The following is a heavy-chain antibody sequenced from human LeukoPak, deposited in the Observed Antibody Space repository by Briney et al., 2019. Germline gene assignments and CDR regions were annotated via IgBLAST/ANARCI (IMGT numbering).Heavy chain of an antibody. CDR1: GGSISSYY. J-gene: IGHJ6*02. CDR2: IYTSGST. CDR3: ARDAKRISGTTYYYGMDV. D-gene: IGHD1-20*01. Sequence: PSETLSLTCTVSGGSISSYYWSWIRQPAGKGLEWIGRIYTSGSTNYNPSLKSRASMSVDTSKNQFSLKLTSVTAADTAVYYCARDAKRISGTTYYYGMDVWGQGTAVTVSS. V-gene: IGHV4-4*07.